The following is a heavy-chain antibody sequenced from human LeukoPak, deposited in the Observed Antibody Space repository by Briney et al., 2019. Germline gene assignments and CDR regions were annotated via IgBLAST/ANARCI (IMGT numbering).Heavy chain of an antibody. Sequence: GASVKVSCKASGYTFTSYYMHWVRQAPGQGLEWMGIINPSGGSTSYAQKFQGRVTMTRDMSTSTVYMELSSLRSEDTAVYYCARDLYGYYCYYYMDVWGKGTTVTVSS. D-gene: IGHD2/OR15-2a*01. CDR1: GYTFTSYY. CDR3: ARDLYGYYCYYYMDV. CDR2: INPSGGST. V-gene: IGHV1-46*01. J-gene: IGHJ6*03.